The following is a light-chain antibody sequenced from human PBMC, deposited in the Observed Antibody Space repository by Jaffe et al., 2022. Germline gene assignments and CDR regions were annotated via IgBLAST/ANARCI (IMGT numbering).Light chain of an antibody. J-gene: IGKJ2*03. CDR2: GAS. V-gene: IGKV3-20*01. CDR3: QQYGTSSYS. Sequence: EIVLTQSPGTLSLSPGERVTLSCRASQSVSSRCLAWYQQKPGQAPMLLIYGASTRATGIPDRFSGSGSGTDFTLTISRLEPEDFAVYYCQQYGTSSYSFGQGTKLEIK. CDR1: QSVSSRC.